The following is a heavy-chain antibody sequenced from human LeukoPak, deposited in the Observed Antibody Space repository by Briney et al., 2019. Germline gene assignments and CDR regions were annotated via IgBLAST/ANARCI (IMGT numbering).Heavy chain of an antibody. Sequence: GGSLRLSCAASGFTFSSYAMHWVRQAPGKGLEWVAVISYDGSNKYYADSVKGRFTISRDNSKNTLYLQMNSLRAEDTAVYYCARAILTGYYDYWGQGTLVTVSS. CDR3: ARAILTGYYDY. D-gene: IGHD3-9*01. CDR2: ISYDGSNK. V-gene: IGHV3-30*04. J-gene: IGHJ4*02. CDR1: GFTFSSYA.